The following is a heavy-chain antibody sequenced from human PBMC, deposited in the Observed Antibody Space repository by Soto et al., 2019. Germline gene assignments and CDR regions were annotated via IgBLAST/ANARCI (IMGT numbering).Heavy chain of an antibody. Sequence: RRLSCAASGFTFSSYWMSWVRQAPGKGLEWVANIKQDGSEKYYVDSVKGRFTISRDNAKNSLYLQMNSLRAEDTAVYYCARDLPYYDFWRRTSHYYYYYGMDVWGQGTTVTVSS. V-gene: IGHV3-7*01. CDR1: GFTFSSYW. CDR2: IKQDGSEK. J-gene: IGHJ6*02. D-gene: IGHD3-3*01. CDR3: ARDLPYYDFWRRTSHYYYYYGMDV.